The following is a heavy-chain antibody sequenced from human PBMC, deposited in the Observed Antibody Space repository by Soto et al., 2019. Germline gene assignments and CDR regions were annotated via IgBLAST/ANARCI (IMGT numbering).Heavy chain of an antibody. J-gene: IGHJ4*02. CDR2: IYYSGST. CDR1: GGSITSSSSY. D-gene: IGHD1-26*01. Sequence: SXTRSLTSTVSGGSITSSSSYWVWIRQPPGKGLEWIGSIYYSGSTYYNPSLKSGVTISVDTSKNQLSLKLSSVTAADTAVYYCARHESGTSYFDYWGRGTLVTVSS. CDR3: ARHESGTSYFDY. V-gene: IGHV4-39*01.